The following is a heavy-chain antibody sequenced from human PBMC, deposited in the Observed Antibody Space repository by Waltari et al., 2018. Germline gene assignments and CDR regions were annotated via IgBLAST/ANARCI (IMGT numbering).Heavy chain of an antibody. Sequence: QLQLQESGSGLVKPSQTLSLTCAVPGGSISSGGYSWSWIRQPPGKGREWIGYIDHSGSTYYNPSLKSRVTISVDRSKNQFSLKLSSVTAADTAVYYCARGWWYQGHDAFDIWGQGTMVTVSS. CDR1: GGSISSGGYS. D-gene: IGHD2-15*01. J-gene: IGHJ3*02. CDR3: ARGWWYQGHDAFDI. CDR2: IDHSGST. V-gene: IGHV4-30-2*01.